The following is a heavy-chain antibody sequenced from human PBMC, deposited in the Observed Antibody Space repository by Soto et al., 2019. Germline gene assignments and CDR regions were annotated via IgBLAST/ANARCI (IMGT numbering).Heavy chain of an antibody. J-gene: IGHJ5*02. CDR3: ARDRAVTTYLGWFDP. V-gene: IGHV4-59*01. CDR1: DGSISSYY. Sequence: SETLALTFTVPDGSISSYYWSWIRQPPGKGLEWIGYIYYSGSTNYNPSLKSRVTISVDTSKNQLSLKLSSVTAADTAVYYCARDRAVTTYLGWFDPWGQGTLVTVSS. CDR2: IYYSGST. D-gene: IGHD4-4*01.